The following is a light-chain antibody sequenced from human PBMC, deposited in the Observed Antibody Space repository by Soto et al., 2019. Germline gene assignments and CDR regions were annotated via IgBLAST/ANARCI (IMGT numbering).Light chain of an antibody. V-gene: IGKV3-15*01. CDR1: QSVSSN. CDR2: GAS. CDR3: QQYNNWPPIP. J-gene: IGKJ5*01. Sequence: EIVMTQSPATLSVSPGERATLSCRASQSVSSNLAWYQQKPGQAPRLLIYGASTRATGIPASFSGSGSGIEFTLTISSLQSEDFAVYYCQQYNNWPPIPFGQGTRLEIK.